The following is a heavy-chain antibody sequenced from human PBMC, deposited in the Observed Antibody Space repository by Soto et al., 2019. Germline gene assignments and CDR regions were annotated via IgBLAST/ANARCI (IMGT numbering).Heavy chain of an antibody. CDR3: AASSAIAAAGYFKF. V-gene: IGHV1-69*01. D-gene: IGHD6-13*01. Sequence: QVQLVQSGAEVKEPGSSVKVSCKASGDLFNNHAFNWVRQAPGQGREWMGRISPLFSTTNYAQKFQGRVTIGADELTTIVYLDVNNLESDDTAMYYCAASSAIAAAGYFKFWGQGTLVTVSP. CDR2: ISPLFSTT. CDR1: GDLFNNHA. J-gene: IGHJ4*02.